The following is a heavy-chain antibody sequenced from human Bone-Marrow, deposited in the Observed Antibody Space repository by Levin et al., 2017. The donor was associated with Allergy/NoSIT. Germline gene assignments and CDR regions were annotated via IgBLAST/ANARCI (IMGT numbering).Heavy chain of an antibody. CDR1: GFTFSSYS. Sequence: GGSLRLSCAASGFTFSSYSMNWVRQAPGKGLEWVSYISSSSSTIYYADSVKGRFTISRDNAKNSLYLQMNSLRAEDTAVYYCARAVRGGDSPPGDYWGQEPWSPSPQ. CDR3: ARAVRGGDSPPGDY. CDR2: ISSSSSTI. V-gene: IGHV3-48*01. D-gene: IGHD3-16*01. J-gene: IGHJ4*01.